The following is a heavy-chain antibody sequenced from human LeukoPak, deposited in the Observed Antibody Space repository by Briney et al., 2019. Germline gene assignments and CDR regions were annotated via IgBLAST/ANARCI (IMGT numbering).Heavy chain of an antibody. CDR1: GYSISSGYY. D-gene: IGHD5-18*01. CDR2: IYHSGST. J-gene: IGHJ4*02. V-gene: IGHV4-38-2*02. Sequence: SETLSLTCTVSGYSISSGYYWGWIRQPPGKGLEWIGSIYHSGSTYYNPSLKSRVTISVDTSKNQFSLNLSSVTAADTAVYYCARDASRIQLWPLWGQGTLVTVSS. CDR3: ARDASRIQLWPL.